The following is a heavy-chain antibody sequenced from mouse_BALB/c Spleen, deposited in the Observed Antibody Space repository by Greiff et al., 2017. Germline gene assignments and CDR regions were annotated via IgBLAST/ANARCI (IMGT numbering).Heavy chain of an antibody. Sequence: EVKLMESGGGLVQPGGSLKLSCAASGFTFSSYGMSWVRQAPDKRLELVATINSNGGSTYYPDSVKGRFTISRDNAKNTLYLQMSSLKSEDTAMYYCAREAFYYGSSYGYFAYWGQGTTLTVSS. CDR2: INSNGGST. CDR3: AREAFYYGSSYGYFAY. V-gene: IGHV5-6-3*01. CDR1: GFTFSSYG. J-gene: IGHJ2*01. D-gene: IGHD1-1*01.